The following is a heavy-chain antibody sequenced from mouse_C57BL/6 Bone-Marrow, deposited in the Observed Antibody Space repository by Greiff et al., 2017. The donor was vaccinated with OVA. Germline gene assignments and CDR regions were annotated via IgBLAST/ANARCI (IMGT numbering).Heavy chain of an antibody. V-gene: IGHV10-1*01. J-gene: IGHJ3*01. CDR1: GFSFNTYA. Sequence: EVQLVESGGGLVQPKGSLKLSCAASGFSFNTYAMNWVRQAPGKGLEWVARIRSKSNNYATYYANSVKDRFTISRDDSESMLYLQMNNLKTEDTAMYYCVRQEGPSWFAYWGQGTLVTVSA. D-gene: IGHD3-3*01. CDR2: IRSKSNNYAT. CDR3: VRQEGPSWFAY.